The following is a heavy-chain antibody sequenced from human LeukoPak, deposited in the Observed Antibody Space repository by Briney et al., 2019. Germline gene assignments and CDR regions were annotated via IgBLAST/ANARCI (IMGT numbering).Heavy chain of an antibody. CDR2: INPNSGGT. D-gene: IGHD3-16*01. CDR1: GYTFTGYY. Sequence: GAAVKVSCKASGYTFTGYYMHWVRQAPGQGLEWMGWINPNSGGTNCAQKFQGRVTMTGDTSISTAYMELSRLRSDDTAVYYCARDFGLFGVWGTFSPYYYMDVWGKGTTVTVSS. CDR3: ARDFGLFGVWGTFSPYYYMDV. J-gene: IGHJ6*03. V-gene: IGHV1-2*02.